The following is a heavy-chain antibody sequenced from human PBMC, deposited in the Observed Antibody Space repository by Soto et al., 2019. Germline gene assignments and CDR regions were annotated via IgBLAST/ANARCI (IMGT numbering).Heavy chain of an antibody. CDR2: VYYSGST. CDR1: GGSISSYY. CDR3: ARLGSSWYYGMDV. J-gene: IGHJ6*01. D-gene: IGHD6-13*01. V-gene: IGHV4-59*01. Sequence: SETLSLTCTVSGGSISSYYWSWMRQPPWKGLEWIGYVYYSGSTNYNPSLKSRVTISVDTSKNQFSLKLSSVTAADTAVYYCARLGSSWYYGMDVWGQATTLTV.